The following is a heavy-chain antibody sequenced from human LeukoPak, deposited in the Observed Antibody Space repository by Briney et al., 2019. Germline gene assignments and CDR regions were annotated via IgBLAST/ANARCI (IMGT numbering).Heavy chain of an antibody. CDR1: GFTFSNAW. CDR3: TTLAGTSLWFGELYYYFDY. D-gene: IGHD3-10*01. V-gene: IGHV3-15*01. CDR2: IKSKTDGGTT. J-gene: IGHJ4*02. Sequence: GGSLRLSCAASGFTFSNAWMSWVGQAPGKGLELVGSIKSKTDGGTTDYAAPVKGRFTISRDDSKNTLYLQMNSLKTEDTAVYYCTTLAGTSLWFGELYYYFDYWGQGTLVTVSS.